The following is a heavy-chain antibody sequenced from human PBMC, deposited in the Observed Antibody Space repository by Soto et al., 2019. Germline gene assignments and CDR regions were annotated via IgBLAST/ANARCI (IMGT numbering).Heavy chain of an antibody. CDR2: IYYSGST. J-gene: IGHJ2*01. V-gene: IGHV4-30-4*01. CDR3: ARMRRYFDWLVTNWYFDL. Sequence: NPSETLSLTCTVSGGSISSGDYYWSWIRQPPGKGLEWIGYIYYSGSTYYNPSLKSRVTISVDTSKNQFSLKLSSVTAADTAVYYCARMRRYFDWLVTNWYFDLWGRGTLVTVSS. D-gene: IGHD3-9*01. CDR1: GGSISSGDYY.